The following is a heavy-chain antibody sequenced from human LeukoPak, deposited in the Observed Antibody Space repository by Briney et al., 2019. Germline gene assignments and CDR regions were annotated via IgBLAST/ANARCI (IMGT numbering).Heavy chain of an antibody. CDR1: GYTFTGYY. V-gene: IGHV1-2*02. CDR2: INPNSGGT. D-gene: IGHD2-15*01. CDR3: ARAMVVEENWFDP. J-gene: IGHJ5*02. Sequence: ASVKVSCKASGYTFTGYYMHWVRQAPGQGLEWMGWINPNSGGTNYAQKFQGRVTMTRDTSISTAYMELSRLRSDDTAVYYCARAMVVEENWFDPWGQGTLVTVSS.